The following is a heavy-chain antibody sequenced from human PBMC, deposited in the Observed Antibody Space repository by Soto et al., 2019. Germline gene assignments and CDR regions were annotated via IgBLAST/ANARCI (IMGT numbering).Heavy chain of an antibody. Sequence: QVQLVESGGGVVQPGRSLRLSCAASGFTFSSYGMHWVRQAPGKGLEWVAVIWYDGSNKYYADSVKGRFTISRDNSKNTLYLQMNSLRAEDTAVYYCARDSAESLAEKTLPMIVVAPDYWGQGTLVTVSS. CDR2: IWYDGSNK. CDR1: GFTFSSYG. D-gene: IGHD3-22*01. CDR3: ARDSAESLAEKTLPMIVVAPDY. J-gene: IGHJ4*02. V-gene: IGHV3-33*01.